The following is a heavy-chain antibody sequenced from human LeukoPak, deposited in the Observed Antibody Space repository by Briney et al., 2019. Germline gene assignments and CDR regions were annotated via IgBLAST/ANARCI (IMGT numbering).Heavy chain of an antibody. Sequence: SETLSLTCAVSGYSISSGYYWGWIRQPPGKGLERIGSIYHSGSTYYNPSLKSRVTISVDTSKNQFSLKLSSVTAADTAVYYCARQETGYLSYYYYYMDVWGKGTTVTVSS. V-gene: IGHV4-38-2*01. D-gene: IGHD3-9*01. J-gene: IGHJ6*03. CDR2: IYHSGST. CDR3: ARQETGYLSYYYYYMDV. CDR1: GYSISSGYY.